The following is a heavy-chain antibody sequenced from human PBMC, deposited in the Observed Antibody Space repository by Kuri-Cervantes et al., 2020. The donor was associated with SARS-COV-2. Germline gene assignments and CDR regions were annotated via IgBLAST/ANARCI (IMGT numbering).Heavy chain of an antibody. CDR1: GYTFSGYF. CDR2: INPNNGDT. D-gene: IGHD3-22*01. V-gene: IGHV1-2*02. CDR3: ARQSYDSSGYFPLNAFDL. Sequence: ASVKVSCKSSGYTFSGYFIHWVRQAPGQGLEWMAWINPNNGDTRYAETFHGRVTVTRDTSISTVYLEMSRLRSGDTAVYYCARQSYDSSGYFPLNAFDLWGQGTMVTVSS. J-gene: IGHJ3*01.